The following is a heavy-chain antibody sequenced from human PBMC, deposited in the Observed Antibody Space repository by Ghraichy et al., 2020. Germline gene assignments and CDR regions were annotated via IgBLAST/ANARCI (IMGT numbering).Heavy chain of an antibody. Sequence: SETLSLTCAVYGGSFSGYYWSWIRQPPGKGLEWIGEINHSGSTNYNPSLKSRVTISVDTSKNQFSLKLSSVTAADTAVYYCARESGAYDFWSGWGYWGQGTLVTVSS. J-gene: IGHJ4*02. CDR1: GGSFSGYY. D-gene: IGHD3-3*01. CDR2: INHSGST. CDR3: ARESGAYDFWSGWGY. V-gene: IGHV4-34*01.